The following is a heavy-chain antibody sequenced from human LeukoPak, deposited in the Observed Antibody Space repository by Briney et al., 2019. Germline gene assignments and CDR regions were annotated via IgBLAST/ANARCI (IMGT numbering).Heavy chain of an antibody. CDR1: GYSFTSYY. D-gene: IGHD1-1*01. Sequence: GASVKVSCKASGYSFTSYYMHWVRQAPGQGLEWMGIINPSGGSTSYAQKFQGRVTMTRDTSTSTVYMELSSLRSEDTAVYYCARDAPSGYDEIWGQGTLVTVSS. V-gene: IGHV1-46*01. CDR2: INPSGGST. CDR3: ARDAPSGYDEI. J-gene: IGHJ4*02.